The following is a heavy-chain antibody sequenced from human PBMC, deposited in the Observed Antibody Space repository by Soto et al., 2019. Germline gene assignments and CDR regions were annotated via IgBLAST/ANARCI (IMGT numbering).Heavy chain of an antibody. J-gene: IGHJ4*02. Sequence: QVQLVQSGAEVKKPGASVKVSCKASGYMFVTYGINWVRQAPGQGLEWMGWISAYNGNTKYAQNLQGRVTMTTDASTSTAYMEMRSLRSDDTAVYYCARDLDGAGSYYTDYWGTGTLVTVSS. CDR1: GYMFVTYG. CDR3: ARDLDGAGSYYTDY. CDR2: ISAYNGNT. V-gene: IGHV1-18*01. D-gene: IGHD3-10*01.